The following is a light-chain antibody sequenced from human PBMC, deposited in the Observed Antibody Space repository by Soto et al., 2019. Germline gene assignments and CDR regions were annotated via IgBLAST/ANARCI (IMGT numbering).Light chain of an antibody. Sequence: DIQLTQSPSSLSALVGDRVTITCRGSQGVSKYLNWYHQKPGRAPMLVIYATSNLHHGVPSRFSGNGSGPNFTLTFASLQPDDLENYYCQQTYSSPWTFGQGTRVAIK. V-gene: IGKV1-39*01. CDR2: ATS. CDR1: QGVSKY. J-gene: IGKJ1*01. CDR3: QQTYSSPWT.